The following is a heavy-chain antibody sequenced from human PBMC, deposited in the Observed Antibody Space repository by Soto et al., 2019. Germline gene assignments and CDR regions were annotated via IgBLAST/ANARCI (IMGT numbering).Heavy chain of an antibody. CDR1: GASISDSRYY. V-gene: IGHV4-39*01. D-gene: IGHD2-15*01. J-gene: IGHJ4*02. CDR2: FHKSGST. Sequence: QLQLQESGPGLVKPSETLSLTCSVSGASISDSRYYWGWIRQPPGKGLEWIGNFHKSGSTDYNPSLKPRLSMSGDTSINQFSLKLTSLPAADTAVYYCARHREGSTSPFDYWGQGTLFTVSS. CDR3: ARHREGSTSPFDY.